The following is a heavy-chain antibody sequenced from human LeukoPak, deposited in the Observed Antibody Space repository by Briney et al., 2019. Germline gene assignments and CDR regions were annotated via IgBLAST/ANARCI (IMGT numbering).Heavy chain of an antibody. CDR3: VSGAFEDV. D-gene: IGHD2-15*01. J-gene: IGHJ6*02. CDR2: IIPIFGTA. V-gene: IGHV1-69*01. CDR1: GGTFSSYA. Sequence: AASVKVSCKASGGTFSSYAISWVRQAPGQGLEWMGGIIPIFGTANYARKFQGRVTITADESTSTAYMELSSLRSEDTAVCYCVSGAFEDVWGQGTAVTVSS.